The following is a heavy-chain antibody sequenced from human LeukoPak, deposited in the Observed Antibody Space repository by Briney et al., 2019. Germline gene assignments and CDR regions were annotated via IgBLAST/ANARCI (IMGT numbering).Heavy chain of an antibody. CDR1: GGSISSGGYY. CDR2: INHSGST. Sequence: SETLSLTCTVSGGSISSGGYYWSWIRQHPGKGLEWIGEINHSGSTNYNPSLKSRVTISVDTSKNQFSLKLSSVTAADTAVYYCARGKGYYDFWSNNYYYYYGMDVWGQGTTVTVSS. V-gene: IGHV4-39*07. J-gene: IGHJ6*02. D-gene: IGHD3-3*01. CDR3: ARGKGYYDFWSNNYYYYYGMDV.